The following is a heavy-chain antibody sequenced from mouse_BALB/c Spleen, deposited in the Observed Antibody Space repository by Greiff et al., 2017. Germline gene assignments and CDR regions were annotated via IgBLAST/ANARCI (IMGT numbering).Heavy chain of an antibody. V-gene: IGHV1-5*01. Sequence: DVKLVESGTVLARPGASVKMSCKASGYTFTSYWMHWVKQRPGQGLEWIGAIYPGNSDTSYNQKFKGKAKLTAVTSTSTAYMELSSLTNEDSAVYYCTRGLTTVVGAMDYWGQGTSVTVSS. CDR3: TRGLTTVVGAMDY. CDR2: IYPGNSDT. D-gene: IGHD1-1*01. J-gene: IGHJ4*01. CDR1: GYTFTSYW.